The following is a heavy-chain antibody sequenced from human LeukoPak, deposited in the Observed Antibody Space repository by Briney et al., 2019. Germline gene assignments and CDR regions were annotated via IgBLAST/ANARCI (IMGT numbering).Heavy chain of an antibody. V-gene: IGHV4-4*07. J-gene: IGHJ2*01. D-gene: IGHD6-19*01. CDR1: GASISSYY. Sequence: SETLSLTCTVSGASISSYYWSWIRQPAGKALEGIGRIYVTGSTTYNPSLESRITVFLDTSKNHFSLTLRSVTDADTAVYYCARVAQNLERIAVARTSEWRANWYFDLWGRGTLVTVSS. CDR2: IYVTGST. CDR3: ARVAQNLERIAVARTSEWRANWYFDL.